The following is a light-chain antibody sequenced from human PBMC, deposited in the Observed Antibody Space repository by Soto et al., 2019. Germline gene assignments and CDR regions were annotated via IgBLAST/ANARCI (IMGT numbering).Light chain of an antibody. CDR1: SSDVGGYNY. J-gene: IGLJ1*01. V-gene: IGLV2-14*01. CDR3: SSYTSSTLFV. Sequence: QSVLTQPASVSGSPGQSITISCTGTSSDVGGYNYVSWYQQHPGKAPTLLIYEVSTRPSGVSNRFSGSQSGNTASLTISGLQAEDEADYCCSSYTSSTLFVFGTGTKVTVL. CDR2: EVS.